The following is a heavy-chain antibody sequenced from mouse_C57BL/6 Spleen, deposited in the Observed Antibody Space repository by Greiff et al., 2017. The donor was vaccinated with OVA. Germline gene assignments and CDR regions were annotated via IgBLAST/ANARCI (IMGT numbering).Heavy chain of an antibody. CDR3: ARSGYDYDGGYAMDY. CDR1: GYAFSSYW. D-gene: IGHD2-4*01. CDR2: IYPGDGDT. J-gene: IGHJ4*01. Sequence: VKLVESGAELVKPGASVKISCKASGYAFSSYWMNWVKQRPGKGLEWIGQIYPGDGDTNYNGKFKGKATLTADKSSSTAYMQLSSLTSEDSAVYFCARSGYDYDGGYAMDYWGQGTSVTVSS. V-gene: IGHV1-80*01.